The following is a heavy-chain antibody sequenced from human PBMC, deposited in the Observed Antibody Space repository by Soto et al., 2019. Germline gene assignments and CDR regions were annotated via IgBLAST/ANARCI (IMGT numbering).Heavy chain of an antibody. Sequence: PGESLKISCKGSGYSFTSYWISWVRRMPGKGLEWMGRIDPSDSYTNYSPSFQGHVTISADKSISTAYLQWSSLKASDTAMYYCARLTYYYDSSGYYYGTPDAFDIWGQGTMVTVS. CDR1: GYSFTSYW. CDR2: IDPSDSYT. D-gene: IGHD3-22*01. J-gene: IGHJ3*02. CDR3: ARLTYYYDSSGYYYGTPDAFDI. V-gene: IGHV5-10-1*01.